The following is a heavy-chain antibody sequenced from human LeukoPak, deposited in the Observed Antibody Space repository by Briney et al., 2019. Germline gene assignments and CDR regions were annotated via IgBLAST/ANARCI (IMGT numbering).Heavy chain of an antibody. Sequence: SETLSLTCVVSGTSFTSYYWSWIRQTPGKGLEWIGEVNHSGYTNMNPSLKSRVTISVDTSKNQFSLMMTSVTAADTAVYCCARMTTGHDYWGQGTLVTVSS. J-gene: IGHJ4*02. V-gene: IGHV4-34*01. CDR1: GTSFTSYY. CDR3: ARMTTGHDY. CDR2: VNHSGYT. D-gene: IGHD4-17*01.